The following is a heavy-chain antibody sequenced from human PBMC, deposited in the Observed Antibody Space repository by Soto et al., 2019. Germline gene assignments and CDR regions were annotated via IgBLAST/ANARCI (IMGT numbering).Heavy chain of an antibody. V-gene: IGHV4-34*01. CDR2: INHSGST. J-gene: IGHJ6*02. CDR1: GGSFSGYY. D-gene: IGHD4-17*01. CDR3: ARRCYGGNSHYYYYGMDV. Sequence: QVQLQQWGAGLLKPSETLSLTCAVYGGSFSGYYWSWIRQPPGKGLEWIGEINHSGSTNYNPSLKSRVTISVDTSKNQFSLKLSSVTAADTAVYYCARRCYGGNSHYYYYGMDVWGQGTTVTVSS.